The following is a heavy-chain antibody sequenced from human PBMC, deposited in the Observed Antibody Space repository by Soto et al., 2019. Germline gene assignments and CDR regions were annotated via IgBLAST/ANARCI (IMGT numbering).Heavy chain of an antibody. J-gene: IGHJ5*02. CDR2: IYYSGST. D-gene: IGHD2-15*01. CDR1: GGSISSSSYY. Sequence: QLQLQESGPGLVKPSETLSLTCTVSGGSISSSSYYWGWIRQPPGKGLEWIGSIYYSGSTYYNPSLKSRVTQSVDTSKNQFSLKLSSVTAADTAVYYCARRYTVAATLRPWGQGTLVTVSS. V-gene: IGHV4-39*01. CDR3: ARRYTVAATLRP.